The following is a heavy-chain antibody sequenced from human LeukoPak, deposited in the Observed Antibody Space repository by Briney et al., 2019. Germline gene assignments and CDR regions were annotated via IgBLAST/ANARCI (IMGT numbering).Heavy chain of an antibody. Sequence: PGGSLRLSCAASGFTFSSYAMSWVRQAPGKGLEWVSAISGSGGSTYYADSVKGRFTISRDNSKNTLYLQMNSLRAEDTAVYYCAKDGGGYYYGEPKKFGYWGQGTLVTVSS. D-gene: IGHD3-22*01. CDR1: GFTFSSYA. V-gene: IGHV3-23*01. CDR3: AKDGGGYYYGEPKKFGY. CDR2: ISGSGGST. J-gene: IGHJ4*02.